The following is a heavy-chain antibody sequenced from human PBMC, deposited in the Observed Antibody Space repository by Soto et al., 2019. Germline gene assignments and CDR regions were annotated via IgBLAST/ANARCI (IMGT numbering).Heavy chain of an antibody. D-gene: IGHD3-10*01. CDR3: ARYYRAPDS. V-gene: IGHV4-59*01. Sequence: SETLSLTCTVSSGSISSSYWTWIRQPPGKRLEYIGYIHQSGDTNHNPSLKSRVTMSLDTSNNQFSLKLNSVTAADTAVYYCARYYRAPDSWSQGTMVTVSS. J-gene: IGHJ3*01. CDR2: IHQSGDT. CDR1: SGSISSSY.